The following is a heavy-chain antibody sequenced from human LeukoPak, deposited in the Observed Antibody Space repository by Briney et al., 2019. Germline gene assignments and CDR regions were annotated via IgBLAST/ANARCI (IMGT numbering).Heavy chain of an antibody. Sequence: PSETLSLTCTVSGGSISSYYWSWIRQPPGKGLEWIGYIYYSGSTNYNPSLKSRVTISVDTSKNQFSLKLSSVTAADTAVYYCAREVGAKGGYFDYWGQGTLVTVSS. CDR1: GGSISSYY. CDR3: AREVGAKGGYFDY. D-gene: IGHD1-26*01. J-gene: IGHJ4*02. CDR2: IYYSGST. V-gene: IGHV4-59*01.